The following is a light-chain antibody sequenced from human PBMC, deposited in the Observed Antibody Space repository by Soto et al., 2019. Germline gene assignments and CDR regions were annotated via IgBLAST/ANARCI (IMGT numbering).Light chain of an antibody. CDR2: DVS. Sequence: QSVLTQPASVSGSPGQSITISCTGTSSEVGGYNYVSWYQQHPGKAPKLMIYDVSNRPSGVSNRFSGSKSGNTASLTISGPQAEDEADYYCSSYTSSSTLVFGGGTKVTVL. V-gene: IGLV2-14*01. CDR1: SSEVGGYNY. CDR3: SSYTSSSTLV. J-gene: IGLJ2*01.